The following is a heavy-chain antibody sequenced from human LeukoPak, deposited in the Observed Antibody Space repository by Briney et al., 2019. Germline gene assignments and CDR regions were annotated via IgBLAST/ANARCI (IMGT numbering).Heavy chain of an antibody. D-gene: IGHD3-10*01. CDR1: GGSISSSSYY. J-gene: IGHJ4*02. Sequence: SETLSLTCTVSGGSISSSSYYWGWIRQPPGKGLEWIGSIYYSGSTYYTPSLKSRVTISVDTSKNQFSLKLSSVTAADTAVYYCASRGFKLGELLDYWGQGTLVTVSS. CDR3: ASRGFKLGELLDY. CDR2: IYYSGST. V-gene: IGHV4-39*07.